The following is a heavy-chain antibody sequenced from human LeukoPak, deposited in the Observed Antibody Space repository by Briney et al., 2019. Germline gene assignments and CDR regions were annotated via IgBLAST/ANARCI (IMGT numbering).Heavy chain of an antibody. CDR3: ARFGGLDY. CDR1: GFTFNNHV. D-gene: IGHD3-10*01. CDR2: ISGSGASK. V-gene: IGHV3-23*01. Sequence: GGSLRLSCAASGFTFNNHVMSWVRQAPGKGLEWVSGISGSGASKVYADSVRGRFTISRDNSKNTLYLQMNSLGAADTAVYYCARFGGLDYWGQGTLVTVSS. J-gene: IGHJ4*02.